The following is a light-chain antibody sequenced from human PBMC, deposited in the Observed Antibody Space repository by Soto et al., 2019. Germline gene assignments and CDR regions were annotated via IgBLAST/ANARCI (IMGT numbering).Light chain of an antibody. CDR2: WAS. J-gene: IGKJ1*01. CDR1: QSVLYTSNGNNF. Sequence: IVMTQSPASLAVSLGERATINCKSSQSVLYTSNGNNFLAWYQQKPGQSPNLLIYWASTRESGVPDRFSGSGSGTDFTLTISSLQAEDVAVYYCQQYYSSPWTFDQGTKVEIK. V-gene: IGKV4-1*01. CDR3: QQYYSSPWT.